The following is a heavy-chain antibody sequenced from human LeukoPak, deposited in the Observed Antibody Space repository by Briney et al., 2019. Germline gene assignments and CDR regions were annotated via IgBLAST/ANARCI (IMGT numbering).Heavy chain of an antibody. CDR1: GFTFSIYW. CDR2: IKQDGSEK. Sequence: PGGSLRLSCAASGFTFSIYWMGWVRQAPGKGLEWVANIKQDGSEKRYVDPVKGRFTISRDNAKNSLYLQMNSLRAEDTAVYYCARDSSGCFDYWGQGTLVTVSS. D-gene: IGHD6-19*01. J-gene: IGHJ4*02. CDR3: ARDSSGCFDY. V-gene: IGHV3-7*03.